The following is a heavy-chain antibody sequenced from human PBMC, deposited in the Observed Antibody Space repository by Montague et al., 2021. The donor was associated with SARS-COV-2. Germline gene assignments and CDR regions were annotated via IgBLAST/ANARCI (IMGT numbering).Heavy chain of an antibody. V-gene: IGHV4-39*07. Sequence: LRLSCAASGFTFSSSGMNWARQPPGKGLEWIGNMYYSGSTYYNPSLKSRVTISIDTSKNQFSLKLSSVTAADTAVYYCARDDIVLQGVTKGMDVWGQGTTVTVSS. CDR3: ARDDIVLQGVTKGMDV. CDR2: MYYSGST. J-gene: IGHJ6*02. CDR1: GFTFSSSG. D-gene: IGHD3-10*01.